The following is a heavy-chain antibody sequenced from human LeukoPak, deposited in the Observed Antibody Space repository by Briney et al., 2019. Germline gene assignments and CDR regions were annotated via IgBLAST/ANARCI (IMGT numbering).Heavy chain of an antibody. J-gene: IGHJ4*02. CDR3: AKTPVLLWFGESYFDY. D-gene: IGHD3-10*01. CDR2: ISGSGGST. V-gene: IGHV3-23*01. CDR1: GFTFSSYA. Sequence: GGSLRLSCAASGFTFSSYAMSWVRQAPGKGLEWVSAISGSGGSTYYADSVKGRFTISRDNSKNTLYLQMNSLRAEDTAVYHCAKTPVLLWFGESYFDYWGQGTLVTVSS.